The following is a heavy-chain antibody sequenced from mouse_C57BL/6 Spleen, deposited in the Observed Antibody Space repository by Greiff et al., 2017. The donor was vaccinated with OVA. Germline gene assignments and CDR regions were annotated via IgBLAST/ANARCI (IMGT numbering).Heavy chain of an antibody. CDR2: IYPGDGDT. CDR3: ARRLNWDEVDY. J-gene: IGHJ2*01. D-gene: IGHD4-1*01. V-gene: IGHV1-82*01. CDR1: GYAFSSSW. Sequence: VKLVESGPELVKPGASVKISCKASGYAFSSSWMNWVKQRPGRGLEWIGRIYPGDGDTNYNGKFKGKATLTADKSSSTAYMQLSSLTSEDSAVYFCARRLNWDEVDYWGQGTTLTVSS.